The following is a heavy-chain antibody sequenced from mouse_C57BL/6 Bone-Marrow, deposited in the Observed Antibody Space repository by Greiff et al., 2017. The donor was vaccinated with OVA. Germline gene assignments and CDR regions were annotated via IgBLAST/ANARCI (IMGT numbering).Heavy chain of an antibody. V-gene: IGHV5-9-1*02. Sequence: DVMLVESGEGLVKPGGSLKLSCAASGFTFSSYAMSWVRQTPEKRLEWVAYISSGGDYIYYADTVKGRFTISRDNARNTLYLQMSSLKSEDTAMYYCTRDRDYYGSSYPFAYWGQGTLVTVSA. D-gene: IGHD1-1*01. CDR2: ISSGGDYI. CDR1: GFTFSSYA. J-gene: IGHJ3*01. CDR3: TRDRDYYGSSYPFAY.